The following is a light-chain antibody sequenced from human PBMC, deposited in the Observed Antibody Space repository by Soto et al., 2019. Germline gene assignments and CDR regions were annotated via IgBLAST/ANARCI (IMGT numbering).Light chain of an antibody. CDR3: CSYAGSYTVV. J-gene: IGLJ2*01. Sequence: QSALTQPRSVSGSPGQSVTLSCTGTSSDVGGYHYVSWYQHHPGKAPKIIIYDVNKRPSGVPDRFSGSKSGNTASLTISGLQTEDEADYYWCSYAGSYTVVFGGGTKRAVL. CDR2: DVN. CDR1: SSDVGGYHY. V-gene: IGLV2-11*01.